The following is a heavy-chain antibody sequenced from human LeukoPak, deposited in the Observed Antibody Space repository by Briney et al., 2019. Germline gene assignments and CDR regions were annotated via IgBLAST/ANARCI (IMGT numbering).Heavy chain of an antibody. CDR2: ISGSGGST. D-gene: IGHD2-2*02. J-gene: IGHJ4*02. V-gene: IGHV3-23*01. CDR3: AKVERDVIIPAAIQRPFDY. CDR1: GFTFSSYA. Sequence: GGSLRLSCAASGFTFSSYAMSWVRQAPGKGLEWVSAISGSGGSTYYADSVKGRFTISRDNSKNTLYLQMNSLRAEDTAAYYCAKVERDVIIPAAIQRPFDYWGQGTLVTVSS.